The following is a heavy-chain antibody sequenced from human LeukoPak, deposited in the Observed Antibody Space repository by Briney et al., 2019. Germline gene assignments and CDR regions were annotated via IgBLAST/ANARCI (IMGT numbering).Heavy chain of an antibody. D-gene: IGHD4-17*01. CDR2: IWYDGSNE. CDR1: GFTFRSYG. Sequence: GGSLRLSCAASGFTFRSYGMHLVRQATGKGLEWVAVIWYDGSNEHYAESVKGRFSISRDNSKNTLYLQMNSLRAEDTAVYYCASNIDYGDSPYFQHWGQGTLVTVSS. CDR3: ASNIDYGDSPYFQH. J-gene: IGHJ1*01. V-gene: IGHV3-33*01.